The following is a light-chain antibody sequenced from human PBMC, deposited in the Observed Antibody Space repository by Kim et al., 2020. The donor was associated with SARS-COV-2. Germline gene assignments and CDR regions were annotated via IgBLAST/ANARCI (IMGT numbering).Light chain of an antibody. V-gene: IGKV1-12*01. CDR3: QQANSFPLT. J-gene: IGKJ4*01. CDR1: QDIKLS. CDR2: GAS. Sequence: ALGGHRVPITCRASQDIKLSLAWYQQRPGKAPRLLIYGASFLQTGVPSRFSGSASGPEFTLTINTLQPEDFGTYYCQQANSFPLTFGGGTQVDI.